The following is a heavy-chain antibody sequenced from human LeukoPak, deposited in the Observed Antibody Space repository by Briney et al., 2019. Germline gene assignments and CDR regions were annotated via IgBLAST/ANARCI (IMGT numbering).Heavy chain of an antibody. CDR2: TYYSGST. Sequence: SETLSLTCTVSRGFLSSYYWSWIRQPPGQGLEWIGYTYYSGSTNYNPSLKSRVTISVDTSKNQFSLKLSSVTAADTAVYYCARQVAYYYDSSGYLYFDYWGQGTLVTVSS. CDR3: ARQVAYYYDSSGYLYFDY. D-gene: IGHD3-22*01. CDR1: RGFLSSYY. V-gene: IGHV4-59*01. J-gene: IGHJ4*02.